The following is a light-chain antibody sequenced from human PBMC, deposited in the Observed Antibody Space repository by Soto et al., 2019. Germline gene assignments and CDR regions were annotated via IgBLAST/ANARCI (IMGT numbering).Light chain of an antibody. CDR2: DVS. CDR3: SSKSSSGTLYV. CDR1: SSDVGGYNY. Sequence: QSVLTQPASVSGSPGQSITISCTGTSSDVGGYNYVSWYQQHPGKAPKLMIYDVSNRPSGVSNRFSGSKSGNTASLTVSGLQAEDEADYYCSSKSSSGTLYVFGTGTKLTVL. J-gene: IGLJ1*01. V-gene: IGLV2-14*01.